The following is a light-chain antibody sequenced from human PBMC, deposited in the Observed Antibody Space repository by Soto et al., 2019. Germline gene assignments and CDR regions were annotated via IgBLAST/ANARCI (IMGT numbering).Light chain of an antibody. Sequence: QSVLTQPPSPSGSPGQSVTISRTGTNNDVGGYNYVSWYQQHPGKAPKLMIYEVSKRPSGVPDRFSGSKSGNTASLTVSGLQAEDEADYYCSSYAGSNNLPVFGTGTKVTVL. CDR2: EVS. CDR3: SSYAGSNNLPV. CDR1: NNDVGGYNY. V-gene: IGLV2-8*01. J-gene: IGLJ1*01.